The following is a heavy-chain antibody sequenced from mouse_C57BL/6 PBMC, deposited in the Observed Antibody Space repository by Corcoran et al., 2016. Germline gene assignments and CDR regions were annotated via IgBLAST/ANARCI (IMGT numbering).Heavy chain of an antibody. CDR3: ARLDDGYSAWFAY. CDR2: INTYSGVP. D-gene: IGHD2-3*01. J-gene: IGHJ3*01. V-gene: IGHV9-3*01. CDR1: GYTFTTYG. Sequence: QIQLAQSGPELKKPGETVKISCKASGYTFTTYGMSWVKQAPGKGLKWMGWINTYSGVPTYADDFKGRFAFSLETSASTAYLQINNLKNEDTATYFCARLDDGYSAWFAYWGQGTLVTVSA.